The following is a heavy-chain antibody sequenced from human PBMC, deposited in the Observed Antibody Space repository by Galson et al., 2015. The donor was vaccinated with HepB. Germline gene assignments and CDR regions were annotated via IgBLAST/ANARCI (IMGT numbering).Heavy chain of an antibody. CDR2: IKQDGSEK. V-gene: IGHV3-7*01. CDR3: ARESGSYLMLDAFDI. D-gene: IGHD1-26*01. CDR1: GFTFSSYW. Sequence: SLRLSCAASGFTFSSYWMSWVRQAPGKGLEWVANIKQDGSEKYYVDSVKGRFTISRDNAKNSLYLQMNSLRAEDTAVYYCARESGSYLMLDAFDIWGQGTMVTVSS. J-gene: IGHJ3*02.